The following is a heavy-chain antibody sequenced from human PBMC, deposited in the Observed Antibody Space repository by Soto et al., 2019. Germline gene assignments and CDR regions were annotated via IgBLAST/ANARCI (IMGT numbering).Heavy chain of an antibody. D-gene: IGHD6-19*01. J-gene: IGHJ4*02. CDR2: FSGRSGDT. Sequence: LRLSCVASGFSISTHALTWVRQAPGKGLEWVSSFSGRSGDTYYAASVKGRFTISGDSSKNTVILQMNNLRADDTALYYCARDSSAWPNYFDSWGQGIQVTVSS. V-gene: IGHV3-23*01. CDR1: GFSISTHA. CDR3: ARDSSAWPNYFDS.